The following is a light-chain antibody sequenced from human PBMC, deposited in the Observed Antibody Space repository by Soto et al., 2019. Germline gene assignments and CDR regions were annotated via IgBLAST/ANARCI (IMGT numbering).Light chain of an antibody. CDR1: RDVGSD. J-gene: IGKJ1*01. CDR3: LQDYGDSWT. V-gene: IGKV1-6*01. CDR2: AAS. Sequence: QMTQSPSSLSAAVGEKIIITCRASRDVGSDVSWYQQKPGQAPKLLIYAASNLYTGVPSRFSGSRSGTEFTLPISSLQPEDFASYYSLQDYGDSWTVGQGPKV.